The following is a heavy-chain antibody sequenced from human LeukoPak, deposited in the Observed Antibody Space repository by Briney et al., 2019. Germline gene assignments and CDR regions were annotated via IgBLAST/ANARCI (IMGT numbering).Heavy chain of an antibody. CDR2: ISTYTGNS. Sequence: GASVKVSCKASGYTFSNYVLTWVRQAPGQGLEWMGRISTYTGNSNYAQKFQDRVSMTRDTSTSTAYMELRNLGSDDAAVYYCARTMTTMTTHGELDFWGQGTLVTVSS. CDR1: GYTFSNYV. J-gene: IGHJ4*02. V-gene: IGHV1-18*01. D-gene: IGHD4-17*01. CDR3: ARTMTTMTTHGELDF.